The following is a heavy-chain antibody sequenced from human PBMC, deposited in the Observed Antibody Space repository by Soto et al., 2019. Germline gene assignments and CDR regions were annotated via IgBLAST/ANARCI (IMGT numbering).Heavy chain of an antibody. J-gene: IGHJ4*02. V-gene: IGHV3-23*01. CDR3: AKVQEFCGFNCYIVDS. Sequence: PGGSLRLSCVASGFTFSNSAMSWVRHVPGKGLEWAADISSSGGRTNYADSVKGRFTISRDNSKDTLYLQMNSLRAEDTALYYCAKVQEFCGFNCYIVDSWGQGVLVTVSS. CDR2: ISSSGGRT. D-gene: IGHD2-21*02. CDR1: GFTFSNSA.